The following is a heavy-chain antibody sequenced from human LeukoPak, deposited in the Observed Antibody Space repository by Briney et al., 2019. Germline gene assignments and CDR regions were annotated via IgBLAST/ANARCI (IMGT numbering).Heavy chain of an antibody. V-gene: IGHV3-23*01. CDR3: AKGKVVPATIYDY. CDR1: GFTFSSYA. CDR2: FSGGDGSS. Sequence: GGSLRLSCAASGFTFSSYAMSWVRQAPGKGLEWVSGFSGGDGSSSYADSVKGRFTISRDNSKNTLYLQMNSLRAEDTAVYYCAKGKVVPATIYDYWGQGTLVTVSS. J-gene: IGHJ4*02. D-gene: IGHD2-2*02.